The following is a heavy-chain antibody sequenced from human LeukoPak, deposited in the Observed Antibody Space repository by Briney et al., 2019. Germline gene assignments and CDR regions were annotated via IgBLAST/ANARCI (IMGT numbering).Heavy chain of an antibody. V-gene: IGHV4-59*10. D-gene: IGHD2-2*01. CDR3: ARVVVPAAMDDYYYYYMDV. J-gene: IGHJ6*03. CDR2: IYTSGSS. Sequence: PSGTLSLTCAVSGGSISSDYWSWVRQPAGQGLEWIGRIYTSGSSNDNRSLKRRVTMSVDTSKNQFSLKLSSVPAADTAVYYCARVVVPAAMDDYYYYYMDVWGKGTTVTVSS. CDR1: GGSISSDY.